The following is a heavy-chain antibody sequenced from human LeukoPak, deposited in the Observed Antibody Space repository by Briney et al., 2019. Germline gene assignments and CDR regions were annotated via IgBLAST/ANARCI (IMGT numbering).Heavy chain of an antibody. CDR2: INPNSGGT. V-gene: IGHV1-2*06. CDR1: GGTFSSYA. D-gene: IGHD4-17*01. Sequence: ASVKVSCKASGGTFSSYAISWVRQAPGQRLEWMGRINPNSGGTNYAQKFQGRVTMTRDTSISTAYMELSRLRSDDTAVYYCARGDYGDYSYYFDYWGQGTLVTVSS. CDR3: ARGDYGDYSYYFDY. J-gene: IGHJ4*02.